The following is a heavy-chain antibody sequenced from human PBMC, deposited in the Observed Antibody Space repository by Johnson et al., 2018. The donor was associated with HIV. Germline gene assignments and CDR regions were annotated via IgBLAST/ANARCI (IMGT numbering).Heavy chain of an antibody. CDR3: AKPRQPSDAFDI. CDR2: VGGSTSST. CDR1: GFTFSSYA. V-gene: IGHV3-23*04. Sequence: VQLVESGGGVAQPGRSLRLSCAASGFTFSSYAMNWVRQPPGEGLEWVSTVGGSTSSTSYADSVKGRFTISRDNSKNTLYLQMNSLRAEDTAVYYCAKPRQPSDAFDIWGQGTMVTVST. D-gene: IGHD6-13*01. J-gene: IGHJ3*02.